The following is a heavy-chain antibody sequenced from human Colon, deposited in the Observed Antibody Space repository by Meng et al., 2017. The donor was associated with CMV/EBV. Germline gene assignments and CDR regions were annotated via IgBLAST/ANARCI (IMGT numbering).Heavy chain of an antibody. Sequence: GESLKISCAASGFSFNAYIVHWVRQAPDKGLEWVATISSDISKTYYTDSVKGRFTISRDNSRSTLYLQMNSLRLEDTAVYYCARIRSYSGSGIYSRDAFDIWGQGTMVTVSS. J-gene: IGHJ3*02. V-gene: IGHV3-30-3*01. D-gene: IGHD3-10*01. CDR2: ISSDISKT. CDR3: ARIRSYSGSGIYSRDAFDI. CDR1: GFSFNAYI.